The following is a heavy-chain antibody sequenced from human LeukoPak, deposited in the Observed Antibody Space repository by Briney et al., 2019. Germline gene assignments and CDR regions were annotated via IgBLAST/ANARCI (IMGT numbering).Heavy chain of an antibody. CDR1: RFTFSNYA. CDR2: ISSDGGST. V-gene: IGHV3-64*01. J-gene: IGHJ4*02. D-gene: IGHD5/OR15-5a*01. Sequence: PGGSLRLSCAASRFTFSNYAMHWVRQAPGKGLEYVSSISSDGGSTYYANSVKGRFTISRDNSKNTLYLQMGSLRAEDMAVYYCARDGMLSTGVYHGYFDYWGQGTLVTVSS. CDR3: ARDGMLSTGVYHGYFDY.